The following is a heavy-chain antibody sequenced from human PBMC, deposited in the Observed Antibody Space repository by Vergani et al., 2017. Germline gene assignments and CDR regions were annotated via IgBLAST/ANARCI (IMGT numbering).Heavy chain of an antibody. CDR3: AVRPRVNLVGGEIVTKRTFDY. CDR1: GDSISSGYY. J-gene: IGHJ4*02. Sequence: QVQLQESGPGLVKPPGTLSLTCAVSGDSISSGYYWGWIRQPPGRGLEWIGSIYHTGSAYYNPSLKSRVTVSVDTSMNQVSLKLNSVTAADTAVYYCAVRPRVNLVGGEIVTKRTFDYWSQGSLVTVSS. V-gene: IGHV4-38-2*01. CDR2: IYHTGSA. D-gene: IGHD3-10*01.